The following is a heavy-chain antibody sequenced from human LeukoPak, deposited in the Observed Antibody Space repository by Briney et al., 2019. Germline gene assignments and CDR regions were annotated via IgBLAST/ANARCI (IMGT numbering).Heavy chain of an antibody. CDR3: ARDLMTTVTSSPH. D-gene: IGHD4-17*01. CDR2: INPNSGGT. CDR1: GYTFTGYY. V-gene: IGHV1-2*02. J-gene: IGHJ4*02. Sequence: ASVKVSCKAPGYTFTGYYMHWVRQAPGQGLEWMGWINPNSGGTNYAQKFQGRVTMTRDTSISTAYMELSRLRSDDTAVYYCARDLMTTVTSSPHWGQGTLVTVSS.